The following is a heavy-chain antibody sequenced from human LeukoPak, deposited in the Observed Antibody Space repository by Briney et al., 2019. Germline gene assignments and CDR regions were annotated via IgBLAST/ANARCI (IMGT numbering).Heavy chain of an antibody. V-gene: IGHV1-2*02. CDR3: ARAEMSPFWSASSSGSYSFDY. CDR2: INPNSGGT. CDR1: GYSFTVYY. Sequence: ASVKVSCKASGYSFTVYYIHWVRQAPGQGLEWLGCINPNSGGTNYAQKFQSRVTMTRDTSIRTAYLHLSGLSSDDTAVYFCARAEMSPFWSASSSGSYSFDYWGQGTLVTASS. J-gene: IGHJ4*02. D-gene: IGHD3-3*01.